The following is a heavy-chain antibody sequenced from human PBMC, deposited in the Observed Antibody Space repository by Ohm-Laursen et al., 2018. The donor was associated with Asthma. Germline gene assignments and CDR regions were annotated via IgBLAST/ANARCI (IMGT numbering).Heavy chain of an antibody. CDR3: AKVGTAARPDRYCGGDCYAFFDY. CDR2: ISSTGSTM. V-gene: IGHV3-48*02. Sequence: GSLRLSCTASGFTFSRNNMNWVRQAPGKGLEWVSYISSTGSTMYYADSVRGRFTISRDNTKNSLYLQMNSLREEDTALYYCAKVGTAARPDRYCGGDCYAFFDYWGQGTVVTVS. J-gene: IGHJ4*02. D-gene: IGHD2-21*01. CDR1: GFTFSRNN.